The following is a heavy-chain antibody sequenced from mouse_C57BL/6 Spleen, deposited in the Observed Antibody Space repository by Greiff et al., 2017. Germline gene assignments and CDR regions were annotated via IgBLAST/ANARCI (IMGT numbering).Heavy chain of an antibody. J-gene: IGHJ2*01. CDR1: GYAFSSSW. CDR3: ARRGPGYDDDHYCDY. CDR2: IYPGDGDT. D-gene: IGHD2-14*01. V-gene: IGHV1-82*01. Sequence: VQLVESGPELVKPGASVKISCKASGYAFSSSWMHWVKQRPGKGLEWIGRIYPGDGDTNYNGKFKGKATLTADKPSSTAYMQLSSLTSDDSAVFCCARRGPGYDDDHYCDYWGQGTTLTVSS.